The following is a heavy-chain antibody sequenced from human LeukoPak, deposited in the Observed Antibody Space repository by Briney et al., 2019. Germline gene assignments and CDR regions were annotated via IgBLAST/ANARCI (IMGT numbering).Heavy chain of an antibody. CDR3: VLYYYDSSGYYYVD. D-gene: IGHD3-22*01. CDR2: IIPIFGTA. Sequence: SVKVSCKASGGTFSSYAISWVRQAPGQGLEWMGGIIPIFGTANYAQKFQGRVTITTDESTSTAYMELSTLRSEDTAVFYCVLYYYDSSGYYYVDWGQGTLVTVSS. CDR1: GGTFSSYA. V-gene: IGHV1-69*05. J-gene: IGHJ4*02.